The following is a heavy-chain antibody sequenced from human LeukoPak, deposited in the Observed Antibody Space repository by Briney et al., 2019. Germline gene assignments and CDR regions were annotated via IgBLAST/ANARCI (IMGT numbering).Heavy chain of an antibody. CDR1: GFTLDDYG. J-gene: IGHJ4*02. D-gene: IGHD3-10*01. V-gene: IGHV3-20*04. CDR2: INWNGGST. CDR3: ARGKYYYGSGVDY. Sequence: PGGCLRLSCAASGFTLDDYGMSWVRLAPGKGLEWVSGINWNGGSTGYADSVKGRFTISRDNAKNSLYLQMNSLRAEDTALYYCARGKYYYGSGVDYWGQGTLVTVSS.